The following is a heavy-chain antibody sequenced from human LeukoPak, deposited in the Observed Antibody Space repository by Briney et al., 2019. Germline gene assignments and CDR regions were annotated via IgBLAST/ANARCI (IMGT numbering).Heavy chain of an antibody. D-gene: IGHD3-10*01. V-gene: IGHV4-59*01. J-gene: IGHJ6*03. Sequence: SETLSLTCTVSGGSINSYYWSWIRQPPGKGLQGIGCIHYSGSTNYNPSLKSRVTISVDTSKNQFSLKLSSVTAADTAVYYCARTTMVRGTYYMDVWGKGTTVTISS. CDR3: ARTTMVRGTYYMDV. CDR2: IHYSGST. CDR1: GGSINSYY.